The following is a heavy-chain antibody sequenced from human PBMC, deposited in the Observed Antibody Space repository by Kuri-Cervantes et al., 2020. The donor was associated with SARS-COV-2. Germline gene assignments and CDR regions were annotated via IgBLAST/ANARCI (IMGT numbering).Heavy chain of an antibody. CDR1: GGTFSSYA. D-gene: IGHD2-2*02. CDR3: ARREKDIVVVPAAISNYYYYMDV. V-gene: IGHV1-46*01. Sequence: VKVSCKASGGTFSSYAISWVRQAPGQGLEWMGIINPSGGSTTYAQKFQGRITMTRDTSTSTVYMELSSLGSEDTAVYYCARREKDIVVVPAAISNYYYYMDVWGKGTTVTVSS. J-gene: IGHJ6*03. CDR2: INPSGGST.